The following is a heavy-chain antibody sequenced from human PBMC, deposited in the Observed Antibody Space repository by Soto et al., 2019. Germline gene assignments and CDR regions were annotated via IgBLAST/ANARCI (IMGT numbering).Heavy chain of an antibody. V-gene: IGHV3-15*01. CDR3: TTATDIVVVSAAIVGADYYYGMDV. CDR2: IKSKTDGGTT. Sequence: GSLQRTCKASGCTFRNAWMSWVRQAPGKGLEWVGVIKSKTDGGTTDYAAPVKGRFTISRDDPKNTLYLQMNSLKTDDTAVYYCTTATDIVVVSAAIVGADYYYGMDVWGQGTTATVS. D-gene: IGHD2-2*02. J-gene: IGHJ6*02. CDR1: GCTFRNAW.